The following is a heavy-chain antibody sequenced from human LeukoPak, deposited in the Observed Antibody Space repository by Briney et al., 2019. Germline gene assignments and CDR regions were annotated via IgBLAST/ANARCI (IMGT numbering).Heavy chain of an antibody. D-gene: IGHD1-26*01. J-gene: IGHJ4*02. CDR3: ARVRWNSGSYHFDY. CDR1: GGTFSSYA. Sequence: GASVKVSCKASGGTFSSYAISWVRQAPGQGLESMARIIPIFGIANYAQKFQGRVTITADKSTSTAYMELSSLRSEDTAVYYCARVRWNSGSYHFDYWGQGTLVTVSS. V-gene: IGHV1-69*04. CDR2: IIPIFGIA.